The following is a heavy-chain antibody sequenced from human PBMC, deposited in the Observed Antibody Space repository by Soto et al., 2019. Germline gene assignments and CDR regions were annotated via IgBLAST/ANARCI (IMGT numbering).Heavy chain of an antibody. CDR2: ISSSGSTI. V-gene: IGHV3-11*01. CDR1: GFTFSDYY. CDR3: ARDIFDMITFVGVIAEADY. J-gene: IGHJ4*02. Sequence: QVQLVESGGGLVKPGGSLRLSCAASGFTFSDYYMSWIRQAPGKGLVWVSYISSSGSTIYYADSVKGRFTISRDNAKNSLYMQMNSLRAEDTAVYYCARDIFDMITFVGVIAEADYWCQGTLFTVSS. D-gene: IGHD3-16*02.